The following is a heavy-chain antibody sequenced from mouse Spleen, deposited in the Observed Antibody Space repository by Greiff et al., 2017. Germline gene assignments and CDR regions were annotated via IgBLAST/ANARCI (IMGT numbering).Heavy chain of an antibody. CDR1: GFSLTNYG. D-gene: IGHD3-1*01. Sequence: VQLQESGPGLVAPSQSLSITCTVSGFSLTNYGVSWVRQPPGKGLEWLGVIWGDGSTNYHSALISRLSISKDNSKRQVILKLNSLQTDDTATYYCARDVGAMDYWGQGTSVTVSS. CDR2: IWGDGST. CDR3: ARDVGAMDY. V-gene: IGHV2-3*01. J-gene: IGHJ4*01.